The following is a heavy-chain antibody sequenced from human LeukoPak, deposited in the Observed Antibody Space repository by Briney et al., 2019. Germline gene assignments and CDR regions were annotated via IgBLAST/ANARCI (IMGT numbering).Heavy chain of an antibody. CDR2: IYYSGNT. CDR1: GGSVSGYY. V-gene: IGHV4-59*02. Sequence: PSETLSLTCTVSGGSVSGYYWSWIRQPPGKGLEWIGYIYYSGNTNYNPSLKSRLIMSLDTSKNHSSLKLNSVTAADTAVYYCARHKDSGDYPLDYWGQGILVSVSS. D-gene: IGHD4-17*01. J-gene: IGHJ4*02. CDR3: ARHKDSGDYPLDY.